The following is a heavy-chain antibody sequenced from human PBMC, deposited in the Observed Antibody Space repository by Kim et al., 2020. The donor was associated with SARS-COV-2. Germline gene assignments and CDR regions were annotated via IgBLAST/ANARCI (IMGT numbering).Heavy chain of an antibody. CDR1: GFTFSDYY. D-gene: IGHD6-19*01. Sequence: GGSLRLSCAASGFTFSDYYMSWIRQAPGKGLEWVSYISSDSRYTNYADSVKGRFTISRDNAKNSLYLQMNSLRAEDTAVYFCARDDSGGVYYYYYGLDV. CDR2: ISSDSRYT. CDR3: ARDDSGGVYYYYYGLDV. V-gene: IGHV3-11*05. J-gene: IGHJ6*01.